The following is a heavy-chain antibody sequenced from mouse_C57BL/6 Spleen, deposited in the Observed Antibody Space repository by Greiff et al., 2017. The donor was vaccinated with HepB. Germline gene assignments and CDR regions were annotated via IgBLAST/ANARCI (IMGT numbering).Heavy chain of an antibody. CDR2: IDPETGGT. Sequence: ESGAELVRPGASVTLSCKASGYTFTDYEMHWVKQTPVHGLEWIGAIDPETGGTAYNQKFKGKAILTADKSSSTAYMELRSLTSEDSAVYYCTREPYYYGSSYAMDYWGQGTSVTVSS. D-gene: IGHD1-1*01. CDR3: TREPYYYGSSYAMDY. J-gene: IGHJ4*01. CDR1: GYTFTDYE. V-gene: IGHV1-15*01.